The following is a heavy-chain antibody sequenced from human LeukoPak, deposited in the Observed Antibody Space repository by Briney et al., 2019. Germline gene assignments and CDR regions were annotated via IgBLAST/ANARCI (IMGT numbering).Heavy chain of an antibody. CDR1: GGSISSYY. CDR2: IYYSGST. Sequence: SETLSPTCTVSGGSISSYYWSWIRQPPGKGLEWIGYIYYSGSTYYNPSLKSRVTISVDTSKNQFSLKLSSVTAADTAVYYCARGRLVLMVYARAFDIWGQGTMVTVSS. CDR3: ARGRLVLMVYARAFDI. V-gene: IGHV4-59*12. D-gene: IGHD2-8*01. J-gene: IGHJ3*02.